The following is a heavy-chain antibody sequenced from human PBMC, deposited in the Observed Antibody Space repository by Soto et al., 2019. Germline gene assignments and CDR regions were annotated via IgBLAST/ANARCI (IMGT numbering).Heavy chain of an antibody. CDR1: GFTFSSYS. V-gene: IGHV3-48*01. J-gene: IGHJ3*02. CDR2: ISSSSSTI. CDR3: WSGAVAAVLVFDI. Sequence: GGSLRLSCAASGFTFSSYSMNWVRQAPGKGLEWVSYISSSSSTIYYADSVKGRFTISRDTAKNSLYLQMNSLRAEDTAVYSWWSGAVAAVLVFDIGGQGTMATVS. D-gene: IGHD6-19*01.